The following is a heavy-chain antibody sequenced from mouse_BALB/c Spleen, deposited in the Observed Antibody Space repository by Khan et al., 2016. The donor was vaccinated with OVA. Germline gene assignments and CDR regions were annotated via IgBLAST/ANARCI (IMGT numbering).Heavy chain of an antibody. Sequence: QIQLVQSGPELKKPGETVKISCKASGYTFTDYSMHWVKQAPGKGLKWMGWINTETGEPTYADDFKGRFAFSLATSASTAYLQIKHLKNADTDKYRGAEEEYGGFEYWGQGTTLTVSS. J-gene: IGHJ2*01. CDR1: GYTFTDYS. CDR2: INTETGEP. CDR3: AEEEYGGFEY. D-gene: IGHD1-1*01. V-gene: IGHV9-2-1*01.